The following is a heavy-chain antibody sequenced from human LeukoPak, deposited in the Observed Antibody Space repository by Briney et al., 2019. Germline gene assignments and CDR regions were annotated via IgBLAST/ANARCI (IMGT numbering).Heavy chain of an antibody. CDR3: AELGITMIGGV. CDR1: GFTFSSYA. Sequence: GGSLRLSCAASGFTFSSYAMSWVRQALGKGLEWVSGISGSGGNTYNADSVKGRFTISRDNAKNSLYLQMNSLRAEDTAVYYCAELGITMIGGVWGKGTTVTISS. D-gene: IGHD3-10*02. CDR2: ISGSGGNT. J-gene: IGHJ6*04. V-gene: IGHV3-23*01.